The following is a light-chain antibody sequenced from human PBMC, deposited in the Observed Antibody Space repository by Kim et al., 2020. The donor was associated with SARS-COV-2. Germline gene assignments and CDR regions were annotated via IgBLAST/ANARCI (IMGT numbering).Light chain of an antibody. V-gene: IGLV4-60*03. CDR1: SGHSSYI. Sequence: SVQLTCTLSSGHSSYIIAWHPQQPGKAPRYLMKLEGSGSYNKGSGVPDRFSGSSSGADRYLTISNLQSEDEADYYCETWDSNTRVFGGGTQLTVL. CDR2: LEGSGSY. CDR3: ETWDSNTRV. J-gene: IGLJ3*02.